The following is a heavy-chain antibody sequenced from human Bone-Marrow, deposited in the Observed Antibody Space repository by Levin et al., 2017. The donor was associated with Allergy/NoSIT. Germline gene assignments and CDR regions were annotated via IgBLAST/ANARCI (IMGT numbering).Heavy chain of an antibody. CDR2: INHSGST. D-gene: IGHD1-26*01. CDR1: GGSFSGYY. V-gene: IGHV4-34*01. Sequence: SETLSLTCAVYGGSFSGYYWSWIRQPPGKGLEWIGEINHSGSTNYNPSLKSRVTISVDTSKNQFSLKLSSVTAADTAVYYCARGKRVGATPGGPGDYWGQGTLVTVSS. CDR3: ARGKRVGATPGGPGDY. J-gene: IGHJ4*02.